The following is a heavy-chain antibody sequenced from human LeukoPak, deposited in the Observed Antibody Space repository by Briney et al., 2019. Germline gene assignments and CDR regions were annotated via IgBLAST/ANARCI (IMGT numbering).Heavy chain of an antibody. J-gene: IGHJ5*01. Sequence: GASVKVSCKASGHIFTNKFLHWVRLAPGQVPEWMTLIDFSSGITTCATKFQGRITVTRDTSTSTVYMELTSLKSEDTAIYFCAQSSGKLTWFDSWGPGTPVIVSS. CDR3: AQSSGKLTWFDS. CDR1: GHIFTNKF. D-gene: IGHD3-10*01. V-gene: IGHV1-46*01. CDR2: IDFSSGIT.